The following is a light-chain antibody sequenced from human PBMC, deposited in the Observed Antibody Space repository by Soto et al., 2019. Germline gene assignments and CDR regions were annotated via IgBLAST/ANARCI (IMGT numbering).Light chain of an antibody. J-gene: IGKJ1*01. CDR1: QSISTW. Sequence: DIQMTQSPPTLSASVRDRVTITCRASQSISTWLAWYQQKPGKAPKLLIYGASTLESGVPSRFSGSGSGTEFTLTITSLHPDDFATLYCQHYNTHSPTFGQGTKVEIK. V-gene: IGKV1-5*01. CDR2: GAS. CDR3: QHYNTHSPT.